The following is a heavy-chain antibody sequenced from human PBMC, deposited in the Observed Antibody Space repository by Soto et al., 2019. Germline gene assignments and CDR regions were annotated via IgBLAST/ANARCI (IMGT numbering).Heavy chain of an antibody. CDR3: QIPPDYYDSSGYYFDWFDP. D-gene: IGHD3-22*01. J-gene: IGHJ5*02. CDR2: ISYDGSNK. V-gene: IGHV3-30-3*01. Sequence: ESGGGVVQPGRSLRLSCAASGFTFSSYAMHWVRQAPGKGLEWVAVISYDGSNKYYADSVKGRFTISRDNSKNTLYLQMNSLRAEDTAVYYCQIPPDYYDSSGYYFDWFDPWGQGTLVTVSS. CDR1: GFTFSSYA.